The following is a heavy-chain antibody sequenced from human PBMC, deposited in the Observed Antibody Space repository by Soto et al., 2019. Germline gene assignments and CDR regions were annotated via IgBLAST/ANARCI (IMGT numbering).Heavy chain of an antibody. D-gene: IGHD6-19*01. Sequence: ASVKVSCKASGYTFTSYGVHWVRQAPGQGLEWMGIINPSGGSTSYAQKFQGRVTMTRDTSTSTVYMELSSLRSEDTAVYYCARVEGSGWYFDYWGQGTLVTVSS. J-gene: IGHJ4*02. V-gene: IGHV1-46*01. CDR1: GYTFTSYG. CDR2: INPSGGST. CDR3: ARVEGSGWYFDY.